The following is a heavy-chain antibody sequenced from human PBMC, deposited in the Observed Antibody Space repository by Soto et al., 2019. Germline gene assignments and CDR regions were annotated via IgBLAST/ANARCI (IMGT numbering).Heavy chain of an antibody. CDR2: MNPNSGAT. J-gene: IGHJ4*02. D-gene: IGHD7-27*01. CDR1: GYIFTNYD. Sequence: QVQLVQSGAEVKRPGASVTVSCSASGYIFTNYDINWVRQATGQGLEWLGWMNPNSGATGYAQKFQGRLTLIRDTAITTAYMELNSLKSEDTAVYYCARNRRETGDFDYWGQGTLVTVSS. CDR3: ARNRRETGDFDY. V-gene: IGHV1-8*01.